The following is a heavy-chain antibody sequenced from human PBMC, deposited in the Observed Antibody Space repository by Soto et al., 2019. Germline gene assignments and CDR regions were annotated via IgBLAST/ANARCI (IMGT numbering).Heavy chain of an antibody. D-gene: IGHD3-3*01. Sequence: TAETLYPTGTVVHPTLSSYYWSSIRQPPGKGLEWIGYIYYSGSTNYNPSLKSRVTISVDTSKSHSSLKLSSVTAADTAVSYCARLSVGNDFCSGYTPGSYYHYMDVWGKGTSVTVSS. CDR1: HPTLSSYY. CDR3: ARLSVGNDFCSGYTPGSYYHYMDV. V-gene: IGHV4-59*08. CDR2: IYYSGST. J-gene: IGHJ6*03.